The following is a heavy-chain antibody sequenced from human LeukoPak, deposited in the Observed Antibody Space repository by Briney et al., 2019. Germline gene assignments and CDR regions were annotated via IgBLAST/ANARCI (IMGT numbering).Heavy chain of an antibody. CDR1: GYTFTGYY. J-gene: IGHJ6*03. CDR3: ARGCSGGSCYYYYYIDV. D-gene: IGHD2-15*01. V-gene: IGHV1-2*02. CDR2: INPNSGGT. Sequence: ASVKVSCKASGYTFTGYYMHWVRQAPGQGLEWMGWINPNSGGTNYAQKFQGRVTMTRDTSIGTAYMELSRLRSDDTAVYYCARGCSGGSCYYYYYIDVWGKGTTVTVSS.